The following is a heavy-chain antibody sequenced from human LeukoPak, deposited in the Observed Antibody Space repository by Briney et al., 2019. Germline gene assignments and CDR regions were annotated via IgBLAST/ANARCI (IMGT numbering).Heavy chain of an antibody. D-gene: IGHD5-18*01. CDR3: AKDNRGYSYGDAFDI. Sequence: GGSLRLSCAASGFTFDDYAMHWVRQAPGKGLEWVSGISWNSGSIGYADSVKGRFTISRDNAKNSLCLQMNSLRAEDTALYYCAKDNRGYSYGDAFDIWGQGTMVTVSS. CDR2: ISWNSGSI. CDR1: GFTFDDYA. V-gene: IGHV3-9*01. J-gene: IGHJ3*02.